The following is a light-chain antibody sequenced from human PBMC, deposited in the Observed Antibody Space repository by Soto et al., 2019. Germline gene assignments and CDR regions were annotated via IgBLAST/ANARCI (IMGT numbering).Light chain of an antibody. CDR3: QSYDRSLSGSRV. Sequence: QSVLTQPPSVSGAPGQRVTISCTGSSSNIGAGYDVHWYQKLPGTAPKLLIYGNSNRPSGVPDRFSGSKSGTSASLAITGLQAEDEADYYCQSYDRSLSGSRVFGTGTKVTVL. CDR2: GNS. V-gene: IGLV1-40*01. J-gene: IGLJ1*01. CDR1: SSNIGAGYD.